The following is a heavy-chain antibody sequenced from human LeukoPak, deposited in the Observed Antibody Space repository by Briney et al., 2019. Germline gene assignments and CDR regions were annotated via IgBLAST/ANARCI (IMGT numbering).Heavy chain of an antibody. D-gene: IGHD5-12*01. J-gene: IGHJ4*02. Sequence: SETLSLTCTVSGGSMSHYYWSWVRQTPGKGLEYIGYISNSGSTDHNPPLKSRVAISLDTSKNRFSLKLSSVTAADTAVYYCARRGRAAGKYGGYEYWYFDYWGQGTLVTVSS. CDR1: GGSMSHYY. CDR2: ISNSGST. CDR3: ARRGRAAGKYGGYEYWYFDY. V-gene: IGHV4-59*08.